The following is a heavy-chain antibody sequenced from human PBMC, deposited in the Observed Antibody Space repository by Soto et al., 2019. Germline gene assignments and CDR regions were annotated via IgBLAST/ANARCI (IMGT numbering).Heavy chain of an antibody. CDR1: GFTFSSYG. Sequence: QVQLVESGGGVVQPGRSLRLSCAASGFTFSSYGMHWVRQAPGKGLEWVAVIWYDGSNKYYADSVKGRFTISRDNSKNTLYLQMNSLRAEDTAVYYCARDAVNYDILTGYPVYWGQGTLVTVSS. CDR2: IWYDGSNK. V-gene: IGHV3-33*01. D-gene: IGHD3-9*01. CDR3: ARDAVNYDILTGYPVY. J-gene: IGHJ4*02.